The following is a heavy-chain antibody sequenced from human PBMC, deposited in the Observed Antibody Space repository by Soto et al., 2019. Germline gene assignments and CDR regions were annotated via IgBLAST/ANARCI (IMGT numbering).Heavy chain of an antibody. D-gene: IGHD5-12*01. CDR1: GGSFSGYY. V-gene: IGHV4-34*09. CDR2: IYYSGST. J-gene: IGHJ4*02. CDR3: ARTDIVATIFDY. Sequence: SETLSLTCAVYGGSFSGYYWSWIRQPPGKGLEWIGYIYYSGSTYYNPSLKSRVTISVDTSKNQFSLKLSSVTAADTAVYYCARTDIVATIFDYWGQGTLVTVSS.